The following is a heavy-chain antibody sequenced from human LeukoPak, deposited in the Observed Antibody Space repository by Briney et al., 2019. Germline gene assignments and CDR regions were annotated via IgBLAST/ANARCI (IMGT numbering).Heavy chain of an antibody. CDR2: IYYSGST. D-gene: IGHD2-2*01. CDR3: ARGRYCSSASCYARVDP. Sequence: SETLSLTCTVSGGSISSGGYYWSWIPQHPGKGLEWIGYIYYSGSTYYNPSLKSRVTISVDTSKNQFSLKLSSVTAADTAVYYCARGRYCSSASCYARVDPWGQGTLVTVSS. CDR1: GGSISSGGYY. V-gene: IGHV4-31*03. J-gene: IGHJ5*02.